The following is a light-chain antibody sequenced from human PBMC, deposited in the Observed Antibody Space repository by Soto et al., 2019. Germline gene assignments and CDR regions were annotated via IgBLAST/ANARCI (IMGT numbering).Light chain of an antibody. Sequence: QSVLTQPPSASGTPGQRVTISCSGYSSTVGSNHVYWYQKFPGTAPKLLIPVNDEGPSGIRDRFSAFKSGTSATLSITGLQTGDEATYFCGTWDSILRAGVFGGGTKLTVL. CDR1: SSTVGSNH. CDR2: VND. J-gene: IGLJ2*01. V-gene: IGLV1-51*01. CDR3: GTWDSILRAGV.